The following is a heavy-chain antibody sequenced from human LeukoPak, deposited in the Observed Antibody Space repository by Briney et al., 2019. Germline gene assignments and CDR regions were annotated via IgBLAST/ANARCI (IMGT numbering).Heavy chain of an antibody. CDR3: ARAAGYCSGGSCVMIAFDI. D-gene: IGHD2-15*01. CDR2: IYYSGST. CDR1: GGSISSSSYY. J-gene: IGHJ3*02. V-gene: IGHV4-39*07. Sequence: NPSETLSLTCTVSGGSISSSSYYWGWIRQPPGEGLEWIGSIYYSGSTYYNPSLKSRVTISVDTSKNQFSLKLSSVTAADTAVYHCARAAGYCSGGSCVMIAFDIWGQGTMVTVSS.